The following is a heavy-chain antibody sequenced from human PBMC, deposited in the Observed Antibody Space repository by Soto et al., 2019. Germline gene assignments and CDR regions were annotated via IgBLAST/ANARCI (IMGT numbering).Heavy chain of an antibody. CDR3: ARGMGLWFGELFSPLNPFDY. J-gene: IGHJ4*02. D-gene: IGHD3-10*01. CDR2: ISAYNGNT. V-gene: IGHV1-18*01. CDR1: GYTFTSYG. Sequence: ASVKVSCKASGYTFTSYGISWVRQAPGQGLEWMGWISAYNGNTNYAQKLQGRVTMTTDTSTSTAYMELRSLRSDDTAVYYCARGMGLWFGELFSPLNPFDYWGQGTLVTVSS.